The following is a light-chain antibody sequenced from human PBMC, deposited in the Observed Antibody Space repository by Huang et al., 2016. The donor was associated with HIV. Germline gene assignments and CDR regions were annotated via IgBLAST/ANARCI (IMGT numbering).Light chain of an antibody. J-gene: IGKJ2*01. CDR3: QQYGDSPRT. CDR1: QNIRNNY. CDR2: GAF. V-gene: IGKV3-20*01. Sequence: EIVLTQSPGTLSLSPGERATLSCRASQNIRNNYVAWYQQKPGQAPRLLIFGAFNRASGTPDRFSGSESGTDFTLAIGGLEPEDFATYYCQQYGDSPRTFGQGTKLEIK.